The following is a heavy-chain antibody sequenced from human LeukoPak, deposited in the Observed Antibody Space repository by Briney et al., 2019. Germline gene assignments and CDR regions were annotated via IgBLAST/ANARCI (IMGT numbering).Heavy chain of an antibody. CDR3: ARGTRAAILYFDY. D-gene: IGHD2-2*02. Sequence: SETLSLTCTVSGGSISSYHWSWIRQPAGKGLEWIGRIYTSGSTNYNPSLKSRVTMSVDTSKNQFSLKLSSVTAADTAVYYCARGTRAAILYFDYWGQGTLVTVSS. CDR2: IYTSGST. CDR1: GGSISSYH. J-gene: IGHJ4*02. V-gene: IGHV4-4*07.